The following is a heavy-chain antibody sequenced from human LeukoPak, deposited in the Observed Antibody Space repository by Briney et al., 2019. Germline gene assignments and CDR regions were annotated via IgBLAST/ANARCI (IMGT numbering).Heavy chain of an antibody. V-gene: IGHV1-69*04. D-gene: IGHD3-3*01. CDR2: IIPILGIA. J-gene: IGHJ4*02. Sequence: AASVKVSFKASGGTFSSYAISWVRQAPGQGLEWMGRIIPILGIANYAQKFQGRVTITADKSTSTAYMELSSLRSEDTAVYYCARGGYYDFWSGYPFDYWAREPWSPSPQ. CDR3: ARGGYYDFWSGYPFDY. CDR1: GGTFSSYA.